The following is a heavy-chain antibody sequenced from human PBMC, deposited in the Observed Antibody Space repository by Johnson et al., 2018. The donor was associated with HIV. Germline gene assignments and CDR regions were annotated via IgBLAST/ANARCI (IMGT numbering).Heavy chain of an antibody. Sequence: QLVESGGGLVQPGRSLRLSCAVSGFTFDNFAMHWVRQAPGKGLEWVSGISWNSGSTGYADSVKGRFTISRDNAKNSLYLEMNSLRTEDTALYYCAKDQYGGTRRWYVWDAFDIWGQGTMVTVSS. CDR3: AKDQYGGTRRWYVWDAFDI. CDR2: ISWNSGST. J-gene: IGHJ3*02. V-gene: IGHV3-9*01. CDR1: GFTFDNFA. D-gene: IGHD5-24*01.